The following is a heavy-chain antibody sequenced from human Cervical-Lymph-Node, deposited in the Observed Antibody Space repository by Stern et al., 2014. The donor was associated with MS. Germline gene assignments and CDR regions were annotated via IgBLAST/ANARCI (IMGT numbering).Heavy chain of an antibody. D-gene: IGHD5-12*01. CDR1: GGSISSYY. CDR2: IYYSGST. V-gene: IGHV4-59*01. Sequence: QVQLQESRPGLVKPSETLSLTCTVSGGSISSYYWSWIRQPPGKGLEWIGYIYYSGSTNYNPSLKSRVTISVDTSKNQFSLKLSSVTAADTAVYYCARDRSEPWYFDLWGRGTLVTVSS. CDR3: ARDRSEPWYFDL. J-gene: IGHJ2*01.